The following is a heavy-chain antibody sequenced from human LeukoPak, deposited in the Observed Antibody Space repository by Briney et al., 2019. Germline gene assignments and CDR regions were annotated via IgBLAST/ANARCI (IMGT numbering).Heavy chain of an antibody. CDR1: GGSISGYY. V-gene: IGHV4-59*01. D-gene: IGHD2-2*01. CDR3: ARRGDVVYDYFDY. Sequence: SETLSLTCTVSGGSISGYYWSWIRQPPGKGLEWIGYIYYSGSTNYNPSLKSRVTISVDTSKNQFSLKLSSVTAADTAVYYCARRGDVVYDYFDYWGQGTLVTVSS. CDR2: IYYSGST. J-gene: IGHJ4*02.